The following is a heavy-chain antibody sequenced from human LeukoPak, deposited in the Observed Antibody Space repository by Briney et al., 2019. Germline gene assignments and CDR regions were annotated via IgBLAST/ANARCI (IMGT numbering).Heavy chain of an antibody. CDR2: IYYSGST. J-gene: IGHJ6*03. CDR1: GGSISSGDYY. Sequence: SQTLSLTCTVSGGSISSGDYYWSWIRQPPGKGLEWIGYIYYSGSTYYNPSLKSRVTISVDTSKNQFSLKLSSVTAADTAVYYCARESLDAYYYMDVWGKGTTVTVSS. CDR3: ARESLDAYYYMDV. V-gene: IGHV4-30-4*08.